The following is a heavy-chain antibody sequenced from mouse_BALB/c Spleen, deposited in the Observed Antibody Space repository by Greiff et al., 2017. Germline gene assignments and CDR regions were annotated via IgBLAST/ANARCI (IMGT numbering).Heavy chain of an antibody. V-gene: IGHV1-80*01. D-gene: IGHD1-2*01. Sequence: VQLQQSGAELVRPGSSVKISCKASGYAFSSYWMNWVKQRPGQGLEWLGQIYPGDGDTNYNGKFKGKATLTADKSSSTAYMQLSSLTSEDSAVYFCTFITTVPYYFDYWGQGTTLTVSS. CDR2: IYPGDGDT. CDR3: TFITTVPYYFDY. J-gene: IGHJ2*01. CDR1: GYAFSSYW.